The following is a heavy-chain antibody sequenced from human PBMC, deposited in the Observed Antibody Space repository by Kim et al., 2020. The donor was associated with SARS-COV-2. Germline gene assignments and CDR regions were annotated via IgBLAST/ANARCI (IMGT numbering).Heavy chain of an antibody. Sequence: YAVSGGSISSGGYSWSWIRQPPGKGLEWIGYIYHSGSTYYNPSLKSRVTISVDRSKNQFSLKLSSVTAADTAVYYCARERYYGSAGRYFDYWGQGTLVTVSS. J-gene: IGHJ4*02. V-gene: IGHV4-30-2*01. CDR3: ARERYYGSAGRYFDY. CDR2: IYHSGST. CDR1: GGSISSGGYS. D-gene: IGHD3-10*01.